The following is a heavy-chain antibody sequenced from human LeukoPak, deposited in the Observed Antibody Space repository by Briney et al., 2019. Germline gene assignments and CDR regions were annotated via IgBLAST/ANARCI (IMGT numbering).Heavy chain of an antibody. J-gene: IGHJ4*02. CDR2: ISSNGGST. D-gene: IGHD4-23*01. V-gene: IGHV3-64*02. Sequence: PGGSLRLSCAASGFTFSSYAMHWVRQAPRKGLEYVSAISSNGGSTYYADSVKGRFTISRDNSKNTLYLQMGSLRAEDMAVYYCARSAGPSTVVTTGDYWGQGTLVTVSS. CDR1: GFTFSSYA. CDR3: ARSAGPSTVVTTGDY.